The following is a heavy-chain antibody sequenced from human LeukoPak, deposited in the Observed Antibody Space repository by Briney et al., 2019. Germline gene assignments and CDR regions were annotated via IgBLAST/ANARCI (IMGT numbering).Heavy chain of an antibody. D-gene: IGHD3-10*01. V-gene: IGHV4-59*01. CDR1: GGSIRSYY. CDR2: IYYSGST. J-gene: IGHJ6*03. CDR3: AREGTDQYYYYYMDV. Sequence: SETLSLTCTVSGGSIRSYYWSWIRQPPAKGLECIGYIYYSGSTNYNPSLKSRVTISVGTSKNQFSLKLSSVTAADTAVYYCAREGTDQYYYYYMDVWGKGTTVTVSS.